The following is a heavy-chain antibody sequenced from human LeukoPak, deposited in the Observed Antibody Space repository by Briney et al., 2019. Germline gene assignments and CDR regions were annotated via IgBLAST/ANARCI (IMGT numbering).Heavy chain of an antibody. CDR3: ARDCAPDIAVAGS. CDR2: ISAYSGNT. V-gene: IGHV1-18*01. CDR1: GYTFTNYG. Sequence: ASVKVSCKASGYTFTNYGVNWVRQAPGQGLEWMGWISAYSGNTNYAQKLQGRVTMTTDTSTSTAYMELRSLRSDDTAVYYCARDCAPDIAVAGSWGQGTLVTVSS. D-gene: IGHD6-19*01. J-gene: IGHJ4*02.